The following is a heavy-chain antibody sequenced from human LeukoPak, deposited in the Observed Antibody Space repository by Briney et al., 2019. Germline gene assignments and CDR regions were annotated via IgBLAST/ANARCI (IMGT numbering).Heavy chain of an antibody. Sequence: SGGSLRLSCAASGFTFSSYGMHWVRQAPGKGLEWVAVIWYDGSNKYYADSVKGRFTISRDNSKNTLYLQMNSLRAEDTAVYYCARGIYGGNPADYWGQGTLVTVSS. D-gene: IGHD4-23*01. CDR2: IWYDGSNK. V-gene: IGHV3-33*01. CDR1: GFTFSSYG. J-gene: IGHJ4*02. CDR3: ARGIYGGNPADY.